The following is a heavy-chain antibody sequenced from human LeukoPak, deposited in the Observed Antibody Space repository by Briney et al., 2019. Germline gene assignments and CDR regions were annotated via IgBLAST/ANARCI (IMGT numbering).Heavy chain of an antibody. CDR3: TRVPQPLGYCSSTSCYDYYFDY. D-gene: IGHD2-2*01. CDR1: GFTFSSYS. CDR2: IRSKAYGGTT. J-gene: IGHJ4*02. Sequence: GGSLRLSCAASGFTFSSYSMSWFRQAPGKGLEWVGFIRSKAYGGTTEYAASVKGRFTISRDDSKSIAYLQMNSLKTEDTAVYYCTRVPQPLGYCSSTSCYDYYFDYWGQGTLVTVSS. V-gene: IGHV3-49*03.